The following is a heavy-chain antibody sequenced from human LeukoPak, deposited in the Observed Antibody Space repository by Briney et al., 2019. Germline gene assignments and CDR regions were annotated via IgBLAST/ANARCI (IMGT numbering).Heavy chain of an antibody. J-gene: IGHJ4*02. V-gene: IGHV3-21*01. Sequence: GGSLRLSCAASGFTFSNYDMNWVRQAPGKGLEWVSSISSSSSYIYYADSVKGRFTISRDNAKNSLYLQMNSLRAEDTAVYYCARDSGGVATIDCWGQGTLVTVSS. CDR3: ARDSGGVATIDC. D-gene: IGHD5-12*01. CDR2: ISSSSSYI. CDR1: GFTFSNYD.